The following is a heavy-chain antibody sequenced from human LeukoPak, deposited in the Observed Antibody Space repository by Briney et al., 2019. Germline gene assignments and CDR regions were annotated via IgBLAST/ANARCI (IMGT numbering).Heavy chain of an antibody. D-gene: IGHD5-18*01. Sequence: GGSLRLSCSASGXTFSTYAMSWVRQAPGKGLELVSSISGSGGSTYYADSVKGRFTISRDNSKNTLYLQMNSLRAEDTAVYYCAKGPRIELWLRFDYWGQGTLVTVSS. J-gene: IGHJ4*02. CDR2: ISGSGGST. V-gene: IGHV3-23*01. CDR1: GXTFSTYA. CDR3: AKGPRIELWLRFDY.